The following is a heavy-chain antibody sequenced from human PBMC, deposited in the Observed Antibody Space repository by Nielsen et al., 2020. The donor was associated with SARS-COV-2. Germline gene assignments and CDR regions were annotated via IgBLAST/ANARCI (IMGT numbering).Heavy chain of an antibody. CDR3: ASSGYLAYDAFNV. CDR1: GGSISSGSYY. D-gene: IGHD3-22*01. V-gene: IGHV4-31*03. CDR2: LYYSGSN. J-gene: IGHJ3*01. Sequence: SETLSLTCTVSGGSISSGSYYWSWIRQRPGKGLVWIGYLYYSGSNYYNPSLRSRVIISADTSKNQFSLKLNSVTAADTAVYYCASSGYLAYDAFNVWGQGTMVTVSS.